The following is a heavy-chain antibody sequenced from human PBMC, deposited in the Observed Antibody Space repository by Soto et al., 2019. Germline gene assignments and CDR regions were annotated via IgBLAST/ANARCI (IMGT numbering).Heavy chain of an antibody. J-gene: IGHJ4*02. V-gene: IGHV5-10-1*01. D-gene: IGHD6-13*01. CDR2: IDPSDSYT. CDR3: ARLWSSSWYSDY. CDR1: GYSFTDYW. Sequence: AESKTSCKKGSGYSFTDYWISWVLQMPGKGLEWMGTIDPSDSYTNYSPSFQGHVTISSDKPISTAYLQWSSLKASDTAMYYCARLWSSSWYSDYWGQGTMVTVSS.